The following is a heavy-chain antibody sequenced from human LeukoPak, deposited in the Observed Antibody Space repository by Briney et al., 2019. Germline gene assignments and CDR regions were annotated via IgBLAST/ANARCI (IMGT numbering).Heavy chain of an antibody. D-gene: IGHD6-13*01. CDR1: GFTFTISA. CDR2: IVVGSGNT. J-gene: IGHJ4*02. CDR3: AAIQGQQPY. V-gene: IGHV1-58*01. Sequence: GTSVKVSCKGSGFTFTISAVQWVRQARGQRLEWVGWIVVGSGNTNYAQKFQERVTITRDMSTSTAYMELSSLRSEDTAVYYCAAIQGQQPYWGQGTLVTVSS.